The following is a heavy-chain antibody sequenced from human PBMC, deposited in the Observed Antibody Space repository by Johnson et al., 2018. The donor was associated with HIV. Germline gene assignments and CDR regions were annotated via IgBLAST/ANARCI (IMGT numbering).Heavy chain of an antibody. CDR1: GFTVSSNY. J-gene: IGHJ3*02. Sequence: VQVVETGGGLIQPGGSLRLSCAASGFTVSSNYMSWVRQAPGKGLEWVSVIYSGGSTYYADSVKGRFTISRDNAKNTLYLQMNSLRAEDTAVYYCAREVDTIWLSAFDIWGQGTMVTVSS. D-gene: IGHD5-12*01. CDR2: IYSGGST. V-gene: IGHV3-53*02. CDR3: AREVDTIWLSAFDI.